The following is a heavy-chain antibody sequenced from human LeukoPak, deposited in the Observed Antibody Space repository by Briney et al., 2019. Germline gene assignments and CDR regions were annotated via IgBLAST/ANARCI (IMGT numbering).Heavy chain of an antibody. J-gene: IGHJ5*02. D-gene: IGHD3-16*01. CDR3: ARGHGANWFDP. Sequence: SETLSLTCTVSGGSISSYYWSWIRQPPGKGLEWIGEINHSGSTNYNPSLKSRVTISVDTSKNQFSLKLSSVTAADTAVYYCARGHGANWFDPWGQGTLVTVSS. V-gene: IGHV4-34*01. CDR2: INHSGST. CDR1: GGSISSYY.